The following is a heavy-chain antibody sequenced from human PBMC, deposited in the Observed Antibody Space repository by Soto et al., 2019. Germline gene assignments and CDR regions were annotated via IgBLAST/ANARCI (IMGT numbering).Heavy chain of an antibody. Sequence: SETLSLTCTVSGGSISSYDGSWIRQPPGKGLEWIGYIYYSGSTNYNPSLKSRVTISVDTSKNQFSLKLSSVTAADTAVYYCARRWGDYFDYWGQGTLVTSPQ. CDR3: ARRWGDYFDY. CDR1: GGSISSYD. V-gene: IGHV4-59*08. D-gene: IGHD3-16*01. CDR2: IYYSGST. J-gene: IGHJ4*02.